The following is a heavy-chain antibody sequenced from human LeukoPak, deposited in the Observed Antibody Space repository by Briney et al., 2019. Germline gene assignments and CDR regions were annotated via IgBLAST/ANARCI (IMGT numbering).Heavy chain of an antibody. D-gene: IGHD4-17*01. CDR1: GGSFSGYY. Sequence: PSETLSLTCAVYGGSFSGYYWSWIRQPPGKGLEWIGEISHSGSTNYNPSLKSRVTISVDTSKNQFSLKLSSVTAADTAVYYCARIDYGADYGMDVWGQGTTVTVSS. V-gene: IGHV4-34*01. CDR3: ARIDYGADYGMDV. CDR2: ISHSGST. J-gene: IGHJ6*02.